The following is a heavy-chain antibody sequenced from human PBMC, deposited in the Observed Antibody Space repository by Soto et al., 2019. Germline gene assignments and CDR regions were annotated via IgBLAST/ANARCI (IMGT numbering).Heavy chain of an antibody. CDR1: GGSIRSSSYY. D-gene: IGHD2-21*01. CDR2: IYYTGST. J-gene: IGHJ6*02. CDR3: ARQDDCGGAMDV. Sequence: LQLQESGPRLVKPSENLSLTCTDSGGSIRSSSYYWGWIRQPPGRGLEWIGSIYYTGSTYYNPSLKRLVNISAETSKHLFSLKLSSVTAADTAVYYGARQDDCGGAMDVWGQGTT. V-gene: IGHV4-39*01.